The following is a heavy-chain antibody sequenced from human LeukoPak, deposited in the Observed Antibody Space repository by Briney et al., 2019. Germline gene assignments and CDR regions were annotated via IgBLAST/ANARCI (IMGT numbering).Heavy chain of an antibody. J-gene: IGHJ4*02. D-gene: IGHD5-24*01. V-gene: IGHV3-53*01. CDR3: ARPRGNVEMATIPFDY. CDR1: GFTVSSNY. CDR2: IYSGGST. Sequence: GGSLRLSCAASGFTVSSNYMSWVRQAPGKGLEWVSVIYSGGSTYYADSVKGRFTISRDNAENSLYLQMNSLRAEDTAVYYCARPRGNVEMATIPFDYWGQGTLVTVSS.